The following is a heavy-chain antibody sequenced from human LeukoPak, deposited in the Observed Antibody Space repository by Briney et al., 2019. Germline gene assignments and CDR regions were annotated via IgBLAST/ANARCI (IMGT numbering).Heavy chain of an antibody. D-gene: IGHD3-3*01. CDR2: IDSGSTFI. J-gene: IGHJ3*02. CDR1: GFICTSYS. CDR3: AREPHAFHYDDGFDI. Sequence: GASLLLSCVASGFICTSYSRYCRRQPPGKLLELGASIDSGSTFIYYANSVMGPFTISRYNTRNSLFLHIYSPTADAPAVSSRAREPHAFHYDDGFDIWGQGTMVTVSS. V-gene: IGHV3-21*04.